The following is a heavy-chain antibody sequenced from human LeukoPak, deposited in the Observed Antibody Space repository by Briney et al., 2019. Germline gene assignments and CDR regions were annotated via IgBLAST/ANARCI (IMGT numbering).Heavy chain of an antibody. CDR3: ARGGWFDP. CDR2: IYYSGST. V-gene: IGHV4-39*01. CDR1: GGSISSSSYY. Sequence: SETLSLTCTVSGGSISSSSYYWGWIRQPPGKGLEWIGSIYYSGSTYYNPSLKSRVTISVDTSKNQFSLKLSSVTAADTAVYYCARGGWFDPWGQGTLVTVSS. J-gene: IGHJ5*02.